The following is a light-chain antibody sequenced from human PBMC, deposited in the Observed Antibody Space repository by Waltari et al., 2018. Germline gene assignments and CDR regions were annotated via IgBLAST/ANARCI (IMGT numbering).Light chain of an antibody. CDR2: EVS. CDR1: SSDIGAYNH. V-gene: IGLV2-14*01. CDR3: SSYTTTTAWV. J-gene: IGLJ3*02. Sequence: QSALTQPASVSGSLGQSISIPCIGTSSDIGAYNHVSWYQQHPGKVPKLLIYEVSNRPSGVSDRFSGSKSGNTASLTISGLQAEDEADYYCSSYTTTTAWVFGGGTELTVL.